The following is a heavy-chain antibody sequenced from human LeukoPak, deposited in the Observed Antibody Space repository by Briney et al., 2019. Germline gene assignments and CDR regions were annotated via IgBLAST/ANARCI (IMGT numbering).Heavy chain of an antibody. CDR2: INSKTDGGTI. J-gene: IGHJ4*02. CDR3: SGAFLAY. CDR1: GFTFSSYA. Sequence: GGSLRLSCAASGFTFSSYAMSWARQAPGKGLEWVGHINSKTDGGTINYAAPVKGRFTISRDDSKNTVYLQMNSLKTEDTAVYYCSGAFLAYWGQGTLVTVSS. V-gene: IGHV3-15*01.